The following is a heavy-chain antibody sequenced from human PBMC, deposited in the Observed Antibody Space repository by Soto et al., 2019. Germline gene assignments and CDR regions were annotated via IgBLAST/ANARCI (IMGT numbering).Heavy chain of an antibody. J-gene: IGHJ6*03. Sequence: ASVKVSCTASGYTFTSYAMHWVRQAPGQRLEWMGWINAGNGNTKYSQKFQGRVTITRDTSASTAYMELSSLRSEDTAVYYCARSSHVVPAANEDYVDVWGKGTTVTVSS. CDR2: INAGNGNT. CDR1: GYTFTSYA. CDR3: ARSSHVVPAANEDYVDV. V-gene: IGHV1-3*01. D-gene: IGHD2-2*01.